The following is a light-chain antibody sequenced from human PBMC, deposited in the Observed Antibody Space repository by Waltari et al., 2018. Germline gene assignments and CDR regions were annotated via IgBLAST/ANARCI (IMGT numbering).Light chain of an antibody. V-gene: IGLV2-11*01. Sequence: QAALTQPPSVSGSLGQSVTISCTGTSSDIGGYNFVSWYQQHPGKAPKLMIYDVIKRPSGVSDRFSGSKSGNTASLTISGFQTEDEADYYCSSYAGSNTHWVFGGGTRLTVL. J-gene: IGLJ3*02. CDR3: SSYAGSNTHWV. CDR2: DVI. CDR1: SSDIGGYNF.